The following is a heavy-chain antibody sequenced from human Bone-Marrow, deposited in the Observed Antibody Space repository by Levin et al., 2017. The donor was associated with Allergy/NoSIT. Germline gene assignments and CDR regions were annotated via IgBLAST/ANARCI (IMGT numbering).Heavy chain of an antibody. CDR1: GFTFSSYA. CDR2: ISGSGGST. Sequence: GESLKISCAASGFTFSSYAMSWVRQAPGKGLEWVSAISGSGGSTYYADSVKGRFTISRDNSKNTLYLQMNSLRAEDTAVYYCAKVKVLAPTYYYDSSGYRVKYFQHWGQGTLVTVSS. D-gene: IGHD3-22*01. CDR3: AKVKVLAPTYYYDSSGYRVKYFQH. J-gene: IGHJ1*01. V-gene: IGHV3-23*01.